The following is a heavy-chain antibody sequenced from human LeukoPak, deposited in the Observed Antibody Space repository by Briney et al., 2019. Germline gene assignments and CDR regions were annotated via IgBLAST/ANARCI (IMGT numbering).Heavy chain of an antibody. V-gene: IGHV3-7*04. CDR3: ARGDNYYYYGMDV. J-gene: IGHJ6*02. CDR1: GFTFSSYW. Sequence: GGSLRLSCAASGFTFSSYWMSWVRQAPGKGLEWVANIKQDGSEKYYVDSVKGRFTISRDNAKNSLYLQVNSLRAEDTAVYYCARGDNYYYYGMDVWGQGTTVTVSS. CDR2: IKQDGSEK.